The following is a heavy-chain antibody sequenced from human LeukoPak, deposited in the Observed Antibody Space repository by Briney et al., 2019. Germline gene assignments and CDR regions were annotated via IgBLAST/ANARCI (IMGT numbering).Heavy chain of an antibody. CDR1: GFTFSSYA. J-gene: IGHJ4*02. CDR2: ISSGSSYI. Sequence: PGGSLRLSCAASGFTFSSYAMSWVRQAPGKGLEWVSCISSGSSYIYYADSVKGRFTISRDNAKNSLYLQMNSLRAEDTAVYYCARAHNWKYGTFDYWGQGTLVTVSS. V-gene: IGHV3-21*01. CDR3: ARAHNWKYGTFDY. D-gene: IGHD1-7*01.